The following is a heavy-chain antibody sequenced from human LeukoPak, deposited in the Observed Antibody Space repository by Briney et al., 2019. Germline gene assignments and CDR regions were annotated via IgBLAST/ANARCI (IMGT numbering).Heavy chain of an antibody. CDR1: GYSISSGYY. Sequence: SETLSLTCAVSGYSISSGYYWGWIRQPPGKGLEWIGNIYHSGSTYYNPSLNSRVTISVDTSKNQFSLKLSSVTAADTAVYSCARGGQQPDYWGQGTLVTVSS. V-gene: IGHV4-38-2*01. CDR3: ARGGQQPDY. CDR2: IYHSGST. D-gene: IGHD6-13*01. J-gene: IGHJ4*02.